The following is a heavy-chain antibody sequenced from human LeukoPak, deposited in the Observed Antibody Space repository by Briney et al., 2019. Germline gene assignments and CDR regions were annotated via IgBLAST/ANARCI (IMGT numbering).Heavy chain of an antibody. Sequence: SETLSLTCTVSGGSFSSYYWSWIRQPRGKGLEWIGYIYYTGSTYYNPSLKSRVTISVDTSKNQFSLELSSLTAADTAVYYCASYGGTSRAFDYWGQGTLVTVSS. J-gene: IGHJ4*02. D-gene: IGHD1-26*01. CDR1: GGSFSSYY. CDR3: ASYGGTSRAFDY. V-gene: IGHV4-59*01. CDR2: IYYTGST.